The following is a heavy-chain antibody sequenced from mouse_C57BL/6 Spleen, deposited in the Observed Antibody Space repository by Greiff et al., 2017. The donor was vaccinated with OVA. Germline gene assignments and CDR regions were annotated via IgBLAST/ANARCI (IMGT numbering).Heavy chain of an antibody. V-gene: IGHV1-64*01. CDR2: IHPNSGST. D-gene: IGHD2-4*01. J-gene: IGHJ4*01. Sequence: QVQLKQPGAELVKPGASVKLSCKASGYTFTSYWMHWVKQRPGQGLEWIGMIHPNSGSTNYNEKSKSKATLTVDKSSSTAYMQLSSLTSEDSAVYYCARNWMITTGLHYAMDYWGQGTSVTVSS. CDR3: ARNWMITTGLHYAMDY. CDR1: GYTFTSYW.